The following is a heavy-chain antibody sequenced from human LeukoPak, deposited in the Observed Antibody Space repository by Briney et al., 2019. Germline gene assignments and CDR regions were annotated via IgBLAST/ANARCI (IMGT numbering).Heavy chain of an antibody. Sequence: ASVKVSCKASGYTFTGYYMHWVRQAPGQGLEWMGWINPNSGGTNYAQKFQGRVTMTTDTSTSTAYMELRSLRSDDTAVYYCARGTTGGYDPRHYYYYYYMDVWGKGTTVTVSS. CDR3: ARGTTGGYDPRHYYYYYYMDV. V-gene: IGHV1-2*02. D-gene: IGHD5-12*01. J-gene: IGHJ6*03. CDR1: GYTFTGYY. CDR2: INPNSGGT.